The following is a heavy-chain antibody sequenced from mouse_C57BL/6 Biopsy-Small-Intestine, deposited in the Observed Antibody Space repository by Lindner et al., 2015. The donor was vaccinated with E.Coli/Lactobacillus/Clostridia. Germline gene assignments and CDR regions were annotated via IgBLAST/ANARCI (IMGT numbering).Heavy chain of an antibody. CDR2: IYPGDGDT. CDR3: ARSYYDTLDY. J-gene: IGHJ2*01. CDR1: GYAFSNSW. Sequence: VQLQESGPELVKPGASVKISCKASGYAFSNSWMNWVKQRPGKGLEWIGRIYPGDGDTKYNGKFMGKATLTADKSSSTAYMQLSSLTSEDSAVYFCARSYYDTLDYWGQGATLTVSS. V-gene: IGHV1-82*01. D-gene: IGHD2-4*01.